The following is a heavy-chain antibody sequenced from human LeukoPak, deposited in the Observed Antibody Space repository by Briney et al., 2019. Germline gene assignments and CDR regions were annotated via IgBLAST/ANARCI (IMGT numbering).Heavy chain of an antibody. CDR3: ARYSGSYYYPPAWDL. D-gene: IGHD1-26*01. CDR1: GFTFSNNA. J-gene: IGHJ4*02. Sequence: PGGSLRLSYAASGFTFSNNAMSWVRQAPGKGLEWVSATSTSGGSAYYADSVKGRFTISRDDSKNTLYLQMDSLRADDTAVYYCARYSGSYYYPPAWDLWGQGTLATVSS. V-gene: IGHV3-23*01. CDR2: TSTSGGSA.